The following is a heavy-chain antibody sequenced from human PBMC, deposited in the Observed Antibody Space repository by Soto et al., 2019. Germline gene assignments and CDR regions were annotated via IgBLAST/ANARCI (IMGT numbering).Heavy chain of an antibody. D-gene: IGHD2-21*02. Sequence: QITLRESGPALVNPTQTLTLTCTFSGFSLTTSGEAVAWFRQPPGKALEWLGIIYWDDDKRYSPSLSNRITVTKDTSKNQVFLSMADVDPSDTATYYCAHTVAGTSGRDLDYWGQGTRVTVSS. CDR1: GFSLTTSGEA. V-gene: IGHV2-5*02. CDR3: AHTVAGTSGRDLDY. J-gene: IGHJ4*02. CDR2: IYWDDDK.